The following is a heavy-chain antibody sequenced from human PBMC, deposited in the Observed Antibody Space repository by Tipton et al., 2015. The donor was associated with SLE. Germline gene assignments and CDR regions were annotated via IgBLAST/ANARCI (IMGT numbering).Heavy chain of an antibody. Sequence: TLSLTCTVSGGSISSGSYYWSWIRQPAGKGLEWIGHIYTSGSTNYNPSLKGRVTISIDTSKNQFSLNLTSVIAADTAVYYCGRVSLRTSGHFDLWGRGTLVTVSA. D-gene: IGHD3-16*02. CDR2: IYTSGST. CDR1: GGSISSGSYY. J-gene: IGHJ2*01. CDR3: GRVSLRTSGHFDL. V-gene: IGHV4-61*09.